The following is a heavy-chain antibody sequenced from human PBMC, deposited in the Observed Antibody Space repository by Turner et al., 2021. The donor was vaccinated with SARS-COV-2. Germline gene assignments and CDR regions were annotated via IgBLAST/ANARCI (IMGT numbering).Heavy chain of an antibody. V-gene: IGHV4-39*01. CDR3: ARQAAGQGLDY. CDR1: SGSISSSSYF. Sequence: QLQESGPGLVKPSETLSLTCTVSSGSISSSSYFWGWIRQPPTKEREWIGSIYYSGTTYSNPSLKSRISLSIEPSKNQFSLNLTSVTAADTGLFYCARQAAGQGLDYWGRGILVTVSS. CDR2: IYYSGTT. J-gene: IGHJ4*02. D-gene: IGHD3-10*01.